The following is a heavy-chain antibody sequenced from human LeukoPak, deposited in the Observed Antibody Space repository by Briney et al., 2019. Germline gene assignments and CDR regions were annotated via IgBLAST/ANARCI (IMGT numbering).Heavy chain of an antibody. CDR1: GDSVSGISFY. V-gene: IGHV4-61*01. CDR2: IQYSGST. CDR3: ARYYDSSGYWSTPHFDY. Sequence: SETLSLTCTVSGDSVSGISFYWSWIRQPPGKGLQYIGYIQYSGSTNYNPSLKSRVTISVDTSKNQFSLKLSSVTAADTAVYYCARYYDSSGYWSTPHFDYWGQGTLVTVPS. D-gene: IGHD3-22*01. J-gene: IGHJ4*02.